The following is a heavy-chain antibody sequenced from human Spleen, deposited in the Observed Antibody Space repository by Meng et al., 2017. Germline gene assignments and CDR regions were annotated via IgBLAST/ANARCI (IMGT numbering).Heavy chain of an antibody. D-gene: IGHD2-8*02. CDR3: AKDIAESTGWPPYGMDV. Sequence: GESLKISCAASGFTVNSNYMSWVRQAPGKGLEWVSLIYSGGSTYYADSVKGRFTISRDNSKNSLYLQMNSLTAEDTALYYCAKDIAESTGWPPYGMDVWGQGTTVTVSS. V-gene: IGHV3-53*01. J-gene: IGHJ6*02. CDR2: IYSGGST. CDR1: GFTVNSNY.